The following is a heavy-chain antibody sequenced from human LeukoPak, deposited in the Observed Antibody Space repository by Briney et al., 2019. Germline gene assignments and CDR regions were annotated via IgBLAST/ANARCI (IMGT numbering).Heavy chain of an antibody. V-gene: IGHV3-23*01. CDR2: ISGSGGSI. J-gene: IGHJ4*02. CDR1: GFTFSSYA. D-gene: IGHD6-19*01. Sequence: GGSLRLSCAASGFTFSSYAMSWVRQAPGKGLEWVPAISGSGGSIYYADSAKGRFTISRDNSKNSLYLLMNSLRAEDTAVYYCARRIAEAGSGLYFDYWGQRTLVSDCS. CDR3: ARRIAEAGSGLYFDY.